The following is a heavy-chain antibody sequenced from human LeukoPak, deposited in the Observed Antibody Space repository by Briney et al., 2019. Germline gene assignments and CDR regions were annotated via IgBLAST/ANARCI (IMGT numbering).Heavy chain of an antibody. CDR2: INHSGST. CDR1: GGSFSGYY. D-gene: IGHD3-22*01. V-gene: IGHV4-34*01. CDR3: ARAPLDSSGYYSPYFDY. Sequence: KPSETLSLTCAVYGGSFSGYYWSWIRQPPGKGLEWIGEINHSGSTNYNPSLKSRVTISVATSKNQFSLKLSSVTAADTAVYYCARAPLDSSGYYSPYFDYWGQGTLVTVSS. J-gene: IGHJ4*02.